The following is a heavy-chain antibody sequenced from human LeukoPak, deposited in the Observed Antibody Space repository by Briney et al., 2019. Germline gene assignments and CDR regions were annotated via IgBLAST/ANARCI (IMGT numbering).Heavy chain of an antibody. CDR3: AKGKVNHLGALDY. V-gene: IGHV3-23*01. J-gene: IGHJ4*02. CDR2: VSESGDET. D-gene: IGHD1-26*01. Sequence: GGSLRLSCAASGFSFSSYVMSWVRQAPGKGLEWVSSVSESGDETHYADSVMGLFIISRDNSRRTFHLQMDSLRADDTAIYYCAKGKVNHLGALDYWGQGTLVTVSS. CDR1: GFSFSSYV.